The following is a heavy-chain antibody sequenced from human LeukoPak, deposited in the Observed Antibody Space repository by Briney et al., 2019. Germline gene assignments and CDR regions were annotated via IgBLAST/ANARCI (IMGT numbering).Heavy chain of an antibody. CDR1: GYTFTSYG. CDR2: ISAYNGNT. Sequence: ASVKVSCKASGYTFTSYGISWVRQAPGQGLEWMGWISAYNGNTNYAQKLQGRVTMTTDTSTSTAYMELRSLRPDDTAVYYCARDRGYDILTGYYRGHLNYYGMDVWGQGTTVTVSS. D-gene: IGHD3-9*01. V-gene: IGHV1-18*01. J-gene: IGHJ6*02. CDR3: ARDRGYDILTGYYRGHLNYYGMDV.